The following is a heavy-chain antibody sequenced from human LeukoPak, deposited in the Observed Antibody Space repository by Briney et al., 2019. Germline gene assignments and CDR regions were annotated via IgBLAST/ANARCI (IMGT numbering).Heavy chain of an antibody. CDR2: IKEDGSEI. J-gene: IGHJ4*02. CDR3: TRTPDGVDY. V-gene: IGHV3-7*01. Sequence: GGSLRLSCAASGFTFSNYWVTWVRQAPGKGLEWVANIKEDGSEIFYVDSVKGRFTISRDNARNSLYLQMNSLRAEDTAVYYCTRTPDGVDYWGQGTLVTVSS. D-gene: IGHD3-10*01. CDR1: GFTFSNYW.